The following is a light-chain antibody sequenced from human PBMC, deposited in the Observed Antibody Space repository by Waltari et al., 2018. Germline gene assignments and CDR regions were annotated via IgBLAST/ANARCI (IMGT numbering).Light chain of an antibody. CDR2: VNSDGSH. J-gene: IGLJ3*02. V-gene: IGLV4-69*01. CDR1: SGHSSTI. Sequence: QLVLTQSPSASASLGASVTLTCTLSSGHSSTIIAWLQQRPGRGPRYLMKVNSDGSHSKGDDIPDRFSGSSSGAERYLTISSLQSEDETDYYCETGGHGTWVFGGGTKLTVL. CDR3: ETGGHGTWV.